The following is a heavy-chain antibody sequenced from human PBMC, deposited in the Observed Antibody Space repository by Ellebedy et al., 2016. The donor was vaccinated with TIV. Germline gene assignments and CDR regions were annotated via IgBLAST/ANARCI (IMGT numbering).Heavy chain of an antibody. CDR1: GFTFSSYG. D-gene: IGHD3-16*01. Sequence: GESLKISCAASGFTFSSYGMHWVRQAPGKGLEWVAVISYDGSNKHYADSVKGRFTMSRDNSKNTLYLQMNSLTSADTAVYYCARGYVVADFDYWGLGTLVTVSS. CDR2: ISYDGSNK. V-gene: IGHV3-30*03. J-gene: IGHJ4*02. CDR3: ARGYVVADFDY.